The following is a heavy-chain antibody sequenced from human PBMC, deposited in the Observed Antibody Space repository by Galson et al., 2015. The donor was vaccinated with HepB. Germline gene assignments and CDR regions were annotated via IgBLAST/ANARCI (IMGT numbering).Heavy chain of an antibody. V-gene: IGHV3-48*04. D-gene: IGHD6-19*01. Sequence: SLRLSCAASGFTFSSYSKNWVHQAPGKGLEWVSYISSSSSTIYYADSVKGRFTISRDNAKNSLYLQMNSLRAEDTAVYYCARFGTGGETVAGLDYWGQGTLVTVSS. CDR2: ISSSSSTI. CDR3: ARFGTGGETVAGLDY. CDR1: GFTFSSYS. J-gene: IGHJ4*02.